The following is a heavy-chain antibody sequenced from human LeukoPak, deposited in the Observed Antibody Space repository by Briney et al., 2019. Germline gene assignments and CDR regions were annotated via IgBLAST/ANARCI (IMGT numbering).Heavy chain of an antibody. J-gene: IGHJ5*02. CDR1: GGSISSSSYY. CDR2: IYYSGST. V-gene: IGHV4-39*01. CDR3: ARLYDYVWGSYRSNWFDP. D-gene: IGHD3-16*02. Sequence: PSETLSLTCTVSGGSISSSSYYWGWIRQPPGKGLEWIGSIYYSGSTYYNPSLKSRVTISVDTSKNQFSLKLSSVTAADTAVYYCARLYDYVWGSYRSNWFDPWGQGTLVTVSS.